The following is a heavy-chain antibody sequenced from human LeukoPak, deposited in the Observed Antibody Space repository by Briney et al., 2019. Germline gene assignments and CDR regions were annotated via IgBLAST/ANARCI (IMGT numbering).Heavy chain of an antibody. J-gene: IGHJ6*03. Sequence: ASQTLSLTCTVSGGSISSGGYYWSWIRQPPGKGLEWIGYIYYSGSTNYNPSLKSRVTISVDTSKNQFSLKLSSVTAADTAVYYCARVPYCSSTSCYGDGEYYYYYMDVWGKGTTVTVSS. CDR1: GGSISSGGYY. CDR2: IYYSGST. D-gene: IGHD2-2*01. CDR3: ARVPYCSSTSCYGDGEYYYYYMDV. V-gene: IGHV4-61*08.